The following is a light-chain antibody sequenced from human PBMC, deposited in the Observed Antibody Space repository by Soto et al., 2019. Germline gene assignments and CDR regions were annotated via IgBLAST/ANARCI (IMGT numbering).Light chain of an antibody. CDR2: EVS. J-gene: IGLJ1*01. CDR1: SSDVGGYNY. CDR3: SSYAGSNNFDF. V-gene: IGLV2-8*01. Sequence: QSVLTQPPSASGSPGQSVTISCTGTSSDVGGYNYVSWYQQHPGKAPKLMIYEVSKRPSGVPDRFSGSKSGNTASLTVSGLQAEDEADYYCSSYAGSNNFDFFGTGTKVTVL.